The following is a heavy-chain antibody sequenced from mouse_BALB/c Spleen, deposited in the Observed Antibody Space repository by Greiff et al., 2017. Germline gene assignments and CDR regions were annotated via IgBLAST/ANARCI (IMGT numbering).Heavy chain of an antibody. CDR3: ARSYGSSDYFDY. D-gene: IGHD1-1*01. J-gene: IGHJ2*01. V-gene: IGHV5-9-4*01. CDR2: ISSGGSYT. CDR1: GFTFSSYA. Sequence: EVQRVESGGGLVKPGGSLKLSCAASGFTFSSYAMSWVRQSPEKRLEWVAEISSGGSYTYYPDTVTGRFTISRDNAKNTLYLEMSSLRSEDTAMYDCARSYGSSDYFDYWGQGTTLTVSS.